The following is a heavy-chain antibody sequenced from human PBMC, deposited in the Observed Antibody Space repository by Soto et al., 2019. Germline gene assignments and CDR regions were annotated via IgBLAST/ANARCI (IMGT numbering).Heavy chain of an antibody. CDR2: IMPIFRTA. CDR1: GGTFSTSA. J-gene: IGHJ6*02. Sequence: QVQVVQSGAEVKKPGSSVKVSCKTSGGTFSTSAISWVRQAPGQGLEWMGGIMPIFRTADYAQKFQGRVTITADESTTTDYLELSSLRSEDTAVYYCARDQDREQLGGNYYYIMDVWGQGTTVTVTS. CDR3: ARDQDREQLGGNYYYIMDV. D-gene: IGHD1-1*01. V-gene: IGHV1-69*12.